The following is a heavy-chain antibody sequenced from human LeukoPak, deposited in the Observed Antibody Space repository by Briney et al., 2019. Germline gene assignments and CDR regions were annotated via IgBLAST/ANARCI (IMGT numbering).Heavy chain of an antibody. J-gene: IGHJ6*04. V-gene: IGHV3-30*04. CDR3: ARSRRDVVVVAAYYYYYYGMDV. CDR1: GFTFSSYA. D-gene: IGHD2-15*01. CDR2: ISYDGSNK. Sequence: GGSLRLSCAASGFTFSSYAMHRVRQAPGKGLEWVAVISYDGSNKYYADSVKGRFTISRDNSKNTLYLQMNSLRAEDTAVYYCARSRRDVVVVAAYYYYYYGMDVWGKGTTVTVSS.